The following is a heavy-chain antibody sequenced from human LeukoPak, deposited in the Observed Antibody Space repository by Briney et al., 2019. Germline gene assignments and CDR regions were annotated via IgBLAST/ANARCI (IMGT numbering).Heavy chain of an antibody. J-gene: IGHJ4*02. V-gene: IGHV4-59*12. CDR3: AREIATSGGNSRALDY. CDR1: GGSTSRYY. D-gene: IGHD4-23*01. CDR2: IYYSGST. Sequence: KPSETLSLTCTVSGGSTSRYYWSWIRQPPGKGLEWIGYIYYSGSTNYNPSLKSRVTISVDTSKNQFSLKLTSVTAADTAVYYCAREIATSGGNSRALDYWGQGTLVTVSS.